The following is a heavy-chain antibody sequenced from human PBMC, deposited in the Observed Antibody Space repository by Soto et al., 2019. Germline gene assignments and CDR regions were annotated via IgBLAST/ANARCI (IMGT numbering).Heavy chain of an antibody. J-gene: IGHJ3*02. D-gene: IGHD2-21*02. CDR2: INAGNGNT. Sequence: ASVKVSCKASGYTFTSYATHWVRQAPGQRLEWMGWINAGNGNTRYSQKFQGRVTITRDTSASTAYMELSSLRSEDTAVYYCARLVVVTAKYAFDIWGQGTMVTVSS. V-gene: IGHV1-3*01. CDR3: ARLVVVTAKYAFDI. CDR1: GYTFTSYA.